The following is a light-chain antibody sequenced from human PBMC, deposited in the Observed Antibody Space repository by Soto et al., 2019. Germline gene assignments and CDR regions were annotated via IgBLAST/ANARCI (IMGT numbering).Light chain of an antibody. CDR2: DAS. CDR3: QQRSNLIT. CDR1: QSVSSY. J-gene: IGKJ5*01. Sequence: EIVLTQSPATLSLSPGERATLSCRASQSVSSYLAWYQQKPGQAPRLLIYDASNRATGIPARFSGSGSGTDFTLTISSLEPEDVAVYYCQQRSNLITFGQGTRLEIK. V-gene: IGKV3-11*01.